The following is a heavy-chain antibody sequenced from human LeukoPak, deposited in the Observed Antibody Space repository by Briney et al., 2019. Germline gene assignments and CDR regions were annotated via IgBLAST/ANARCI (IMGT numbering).Heavy chain of an antibody. V-gene: IGHV1-18*01. J-gene: IGHJ5*02. CDR3: ARGVVVHYTWFDP. CDR1: GYRFTGYG. Sequence: ASVKVSCKASGYRFTGYGISWVRQAPGQGLEWMGWISANDGSANYTQKLQGRVTMTTDTSTSTAYMEIRDLRSDDTAVYYCARGVVVHYTWFDPWGQGTLVTVSS. D-gene: IGHD2-2*01. CDR2: ISANDGSA.